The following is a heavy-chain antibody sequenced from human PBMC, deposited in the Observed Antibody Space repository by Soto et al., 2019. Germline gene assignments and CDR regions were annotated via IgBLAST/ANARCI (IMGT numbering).Heavy chain of an antibody. D-gene: IGHD6-19*01. J-gene: IGHJ4*02. CDR1: GYPFSNHG. CDR3: ARLTGYSSGWFDF. V-gene: IGHV1-18*04. Sequence: QVQMVQSGAEVKKPGASVKVSCKASGYPFSNHGITWVPQVPGQGLEWMGWISTFNGNTNYAQKFQGRVTMTTDTSSNTADMELRSLDSDDTAVYYCARLTGYSSGWFDFWGQGTLVTVSS. CDR2: ISTFNGNT.